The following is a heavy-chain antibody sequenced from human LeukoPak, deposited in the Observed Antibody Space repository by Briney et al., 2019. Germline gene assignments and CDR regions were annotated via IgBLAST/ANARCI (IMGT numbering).Heavy chain of an antibody. V-gene: IGHV1-2*02. Sequence: ASVRVSCKASGYTFTGYYIHWVRQAPGQGLEWMGWINPNTGGTNYAQKFQGRVTMTRDTSISTAYMELGRLRSDDTAVYYCARDRNKRPIDYWGQGTLVTVSS. CDR1: GYTFTGYY. CDR2: INPNTGGT. J-gene: IGHJ4*02. D-gene: IGHD1-14*01. CDR3: ARDRNKRPIDY.